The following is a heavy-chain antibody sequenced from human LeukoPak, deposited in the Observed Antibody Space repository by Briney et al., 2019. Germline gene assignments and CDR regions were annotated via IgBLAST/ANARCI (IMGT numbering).Heavy chain of an antibody. D-gene: IGHD3-3*01. CDR2: IYYSGST. Sequence: SETLSLTCTVSGGSISSSSYYWGWIRQPPGKGLEWIGSIYYSGSTYYNPSLKSRVTISVDTSKNQFSLKLSSVTAADTAVYYCARSGDFWSGPGYGMDVWGQGTTVTVSS. J-gene: IGHJ6*02. V-gene: IGHV4-39*01. CDR1: GGSISSSSYY. CDR3: ARSGDFWSGPGYGMDV.